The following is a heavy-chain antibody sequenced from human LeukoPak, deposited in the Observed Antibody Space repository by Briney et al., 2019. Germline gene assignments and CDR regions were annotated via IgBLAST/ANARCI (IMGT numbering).Heavy chain of an antibody. J-gene: IGHJ6*03. D-gene: IGHD3-3*01. CDR2: MNPNSGNT. CDR1: GYTFTSYD. CDR3: ARGFKTYYDFWSGYSYYYYYYMDV. V-gene: IGHV1-8*01. Sequence: ASVKVSCKASGYTFTSYDINWVRQATGQGLEWMGWMNPNSGNTGYAQKFQGRVTMTRNTSISTAYMELSSLRSEDTAVYYCARGFKTYYDFWSGYSYYYYYYMDVWGKGTTVTVSS.